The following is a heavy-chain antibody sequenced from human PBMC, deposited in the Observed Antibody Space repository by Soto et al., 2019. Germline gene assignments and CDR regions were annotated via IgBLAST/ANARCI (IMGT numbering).Heavy chain of an antibody. V-gene: IGHV3-7*04. CDR2: IKQDGSEK. Sequence: EVHLVESGGGLVQPGGSLRLSCAASGFTFTSYWMSWVRQAPGKGLEWVANIKQDGSEKYYVDSVKGRFTISRDNAKNLLYLQMNSLRAEDTAVYYCARDYYDSSGYYPRFDYWGQGTLVTVSS. CDR3: ARDYYDSSGYYPRFDY. J-gene: IGHJ4*02. D-gene: IGHD3-22*01. CDR1: GFTFTSYW.